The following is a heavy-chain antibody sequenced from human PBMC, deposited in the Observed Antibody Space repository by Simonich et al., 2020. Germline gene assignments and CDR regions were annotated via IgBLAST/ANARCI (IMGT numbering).Heavy chain of an antibody. CDR1: GGSFSGYY. CDR3: ARPLGIVWAFDI. V-gene: IGHV4-34*01. CDR2: INHSGST. D-gene: IGHD3-16*01. J-gene: IGHJ3*02. Sequence: QVQLQQWGAGLLKPSETLSLTCAVYGGSFSGYYWSWIRQPPGKGLEWIGEINHSGSTNYNPPPKSRGTISVDTSKNQFSLKLSSVTAADTAVYYCARPLGIVWAFDIWGQGTMVTVSS.